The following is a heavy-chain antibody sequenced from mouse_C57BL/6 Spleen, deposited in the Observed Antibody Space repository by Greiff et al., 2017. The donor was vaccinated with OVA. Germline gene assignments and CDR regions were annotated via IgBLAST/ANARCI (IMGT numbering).Heavy chain of an antibody. Sequence: EVMLVESGGGLVQPKGSLKLSCAASGFSFNTYAMNWVRQAPGKGLEWVARIRSKSNNYATYYADSVKDRFTISRDDSESMLYLQMNNLKTEDTAMYYCVRHHDGYYDWYVDVWGTGTTVTVSS. CDR3: VRHHDGYYDWYVDV. V-gene: IGHV10-1*01. J-gene: IGHJ1*03. CDR1: GFSFNTYA. D-gene: IGHD2-3*01. CDR2: IRSKSNNYAT.